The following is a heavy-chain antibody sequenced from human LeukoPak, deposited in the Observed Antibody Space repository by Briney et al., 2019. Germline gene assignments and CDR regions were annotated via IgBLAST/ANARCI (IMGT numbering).Heavy chain of an antibody. V-gene: IGHV1-69*01. D-gene: IGHD6-19*01. CDR3: ARGVAVAVLDAFDI. J-gene: IGHJ3*02. Sequence: SVKVSCKASGGTFSSYAISWVRQAPGQGLEWMGGIIPIFGTANYAQKFQGRVTITADESTSTAYMELSSLRSEDTAVYYCARGVAVAVLDAFDIWGQGTMVTVSS. CDR1: GGTFSSYA. CDR2: IIPIFGTA.